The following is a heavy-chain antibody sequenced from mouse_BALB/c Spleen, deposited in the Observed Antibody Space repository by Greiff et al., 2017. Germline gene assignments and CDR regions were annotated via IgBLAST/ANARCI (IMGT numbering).Heavy chain of an antibody. CDR1: GYTFTSYV. J-gene: IGHJ1*01. CDR3: ARGLLRTDWYFDV. CDR2: INPYNDGT. D-gene: IGHD1-1*01. Sequence: VHVKQSGPELVKPGASVKMSCKASGYTFTSYVMHWVKQKPGQGLEWIGYINPYNDGTKYNEKFKGKATLTSDKSSSTAYMELSSLTSEDSAVYYCARGLLRTDWYFDVWGAGTTVTVSS. V-gene: IGHV1-14*01.